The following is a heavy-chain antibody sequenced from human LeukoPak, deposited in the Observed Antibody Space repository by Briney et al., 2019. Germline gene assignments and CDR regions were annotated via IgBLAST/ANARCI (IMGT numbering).Heavy chain of an antibody. CDR3: ARIPGDRPDD. J-gene: IGHJ4*02. V-gene: IGHV4-59*01. CDR1: GASITSYY. Sequence: SETLSLTCTVSGASITSYYWTWVRQPPGKGLEWVGYMYFGERTNYNPSLKSRATISIDTSKKQFSLKLKSVTAADTAVYYCARIPGDRPDDWGQGTLVTVS. CDR2: MYFGERT. D-gene: IGHD7-27*01.